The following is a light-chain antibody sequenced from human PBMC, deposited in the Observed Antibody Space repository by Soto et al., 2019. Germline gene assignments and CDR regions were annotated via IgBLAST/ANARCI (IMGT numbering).Light chain of an antibody. V-gene: IGKV1-39*01. CDR3: QQSYSTIT. J-gene: IGKJ5*01. CDR2: AAS. Sequence: DIQMTQSPSSLSASVGDRVTITCRASQSISMYLNWYQQKPGKAPKLLIYAASSLQSGVPSRFSGSGSGTDFTPTISSLQPEDSATYYCQQSYSTITFGQGTRLEVK. CDR1: QSISMY.